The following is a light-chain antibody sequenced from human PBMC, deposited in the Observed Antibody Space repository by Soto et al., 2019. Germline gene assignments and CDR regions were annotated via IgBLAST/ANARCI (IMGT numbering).Light chain of an antibody. CDR2: GSF. Sequence: EIVLTQSPGTLSLLPGERATLSCRASQSVHSNYLTWYQQKAGQAPRLLIYGSFNRATGIPDRFSGSASGSDFTLTISRLEPEDFAVYYCHQYGSSPPWTFGQGTKVEMK. CDR1: QSVHSNY. V-gene: IGKV3-20*01. J-gene: IGKJ1*01. CDR3: HQYGSSPPWT.